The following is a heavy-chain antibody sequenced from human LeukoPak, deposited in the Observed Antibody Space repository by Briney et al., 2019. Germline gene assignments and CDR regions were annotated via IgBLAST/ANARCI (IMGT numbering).Heavy chain of an antibody. CDR2: IYYSGST. Sequence: SETLSLTCTVSGGSISSSNYFWGWIRQPPGKGLEWIGNIYYSGSTYYNPSLKSRVTISLDTSKNQLSLQLSSVTVADTAVYYCARQLYSSATGWGQGTTVTVSS. D-gene: IGHD6-25*01. CDR1: GGSISSSNYF. V-gene: IGHV4-39*01. J-gene: IGHJ6*02. CDR3: ARQLYSSATG.